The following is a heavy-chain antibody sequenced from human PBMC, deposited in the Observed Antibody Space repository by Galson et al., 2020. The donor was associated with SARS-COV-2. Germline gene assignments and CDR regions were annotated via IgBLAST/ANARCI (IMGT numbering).Heavy chain of an antibody. Sequence: ASVKVSCKASGYTFTSYGISWVRQAPGQGLEWMGWISGYKGNTNYVQRLQGRVTMTTDTSTSTAYMELRSLRSDDTAVYYCARTDSDVLTGHRGFDYWGQGTLVAVSS. V-gene: IGHV1-18*01. D-gene: IGHD3-9*01. J-gene: IGHJ4*02. CDR2: ISGYKGNT. CDR3: ARTDSDVLTGHRGFDY. CDR1: GYTFTSYG.